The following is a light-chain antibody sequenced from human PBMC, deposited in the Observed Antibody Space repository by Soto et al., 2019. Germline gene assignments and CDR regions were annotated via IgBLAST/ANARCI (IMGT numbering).Light chain of an antibody. V-gene: IGKV1D-12*01. Sequence: DIQMTQSPSSVSASVGDRVTITCRASQAISNWLAWYQQKPGKAPELLIYTASTLESGVPSRFSGRGSGTDFTLTITNLQPEDVATYYCQQIHNFPLTFGGGTKVDIK. CDR2: TAS. CDR3: QQIHNFPLT. CDR1: QAISNW. J-gene: IGKJ4*01.